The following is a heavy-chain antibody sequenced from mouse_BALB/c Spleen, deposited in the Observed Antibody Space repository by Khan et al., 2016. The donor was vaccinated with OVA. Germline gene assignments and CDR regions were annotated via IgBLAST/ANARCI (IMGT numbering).Heavy chain of an antibody. CDR2: IYPGTNNT. D-gene: IGHD3-2*02. CDR3: AREEALYYFDY. V-gene: IGHV1-76*01. Sequence: QVQLKQSGAELVRPGASVKLSCKTSGYIFTSYWIHWVKQRSEQGLEWIARIYPGTNNTYYNEKLKDKATLTADKSSSTVYMQLSSLKSEDSAVYFCAREEALYYFDYWGQGTTLTVSS. J-gene: IGHJ2*01. CDR1: GYIFTSYW.